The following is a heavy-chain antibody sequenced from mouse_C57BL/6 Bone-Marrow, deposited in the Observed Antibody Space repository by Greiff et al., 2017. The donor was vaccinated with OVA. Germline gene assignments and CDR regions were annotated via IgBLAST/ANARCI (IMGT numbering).Heavy chain of an antibody. Sequence: ESGPGLVKPSQSLSLTCSVTGYSITSGYYWNWIRQFPGNKLEWMGYISYDGSNNYNPSLKNRISITRDTSKNQFFLKLNSVTTEDTATYYCARDFDYYGSRLDYWGQGTTLTVSS. CDR2: ISYDGSN. D-gene: IGHD1-1*01. CDR3: ARDFDYYGSRLDY. V-gene: IGHV3-6*01. J-gene: IGHJ2*01. CDR1: GYSITSGYY.